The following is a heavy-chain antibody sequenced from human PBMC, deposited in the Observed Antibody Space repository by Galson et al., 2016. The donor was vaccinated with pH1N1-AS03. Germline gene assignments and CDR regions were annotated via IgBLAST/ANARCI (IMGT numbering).Heavy chain of an antibody. D-gene: IGHD1-20*01. V-gene: IGHV3-7*03. Sequence: SLRLSCAASGFTFSDYWMSWVRQAPGKGLEWVANINKDGSERFYVDSVKGRFTISRENDKNSLYLEMNSLRAEASTRYYCASDHNWNGYWRQVTLVTVS. CDR1: GFTFSDYW. CDR3: ASDHNWNGY. CDR2: INKDGSER. J-gene: IGHJ4*02.